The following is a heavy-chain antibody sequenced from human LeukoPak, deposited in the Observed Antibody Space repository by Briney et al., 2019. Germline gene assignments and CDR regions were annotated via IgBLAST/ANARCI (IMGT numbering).Heavy chain of an antibody. CDR1: GFTFGTYE. CDR2: ISSTGRTK. V-gene: IGHV3-48*03. J-gene: IGHJ6*04. CDR3: ARTDSDTVTDDYYGMDV. Sequence: PGGSLGLSCAASGFTFGTYEKNWVRQAPGKGLEWVSCISSTGRTKYYADSVRGRLTISRDNAKNSLHLQMNSLRAEDTAVYYCARTDSDTVTDDYYGMDVWGKGATVTVSS. D-gene: IGHD4-17*01.